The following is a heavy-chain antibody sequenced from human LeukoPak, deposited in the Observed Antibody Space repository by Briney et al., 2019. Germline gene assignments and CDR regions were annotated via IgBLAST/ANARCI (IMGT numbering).Heavy chain of an antibody. CDR1: GYTFTSYG. J-gene: IGHJ5*02. D-gene: IGHD3-3*01. Sequence: GASVKVSCKASGYTFTSYGISWVRQAPGQGLEWMGWISAYNGNINYAQKLQGRVTMTTDTSTSTAYMELRSLRSDDTAVYYCARTDYDFWSGYYSNWFDPWGQGTLVTVSS. CDR2: ISAYNGNI. V-gene: IGHV1-18*01. CDR3: ARTDYDFWSGYYSNWFDP.